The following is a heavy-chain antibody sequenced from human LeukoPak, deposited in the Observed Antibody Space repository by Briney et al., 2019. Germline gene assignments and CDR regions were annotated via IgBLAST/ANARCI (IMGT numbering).Heavy chain of an antibody. J-gene: IGHJ5*02. CDR3: ARDLATMDGFDP. D-gene: IGHD3-10*01. Sequence: GGSLRLSCAASGFTFSSYGMHWVRQAPGKGLEWVAVIWYDGSNKYYADSAKGRFTISRDNSKNTLYLQMNSLRAEGTAVYYCARDLATMDGFDPWGQGTLVTVSS. V-gene: IGHV3-33*01. CDR2: IWYDGSNK. CDR1: GFTFSSYG.